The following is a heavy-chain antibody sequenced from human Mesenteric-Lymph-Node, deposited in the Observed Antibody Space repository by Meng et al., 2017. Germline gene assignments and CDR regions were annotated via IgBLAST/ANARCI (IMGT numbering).Heavy chain of an antibody. J-gene: IGHJ6*02. Sequence: GSLRLSCTVSGGSISSYYWSWIRQPPGKGLEWIGYIYYSGSTNYNPSLKSRVTISVDTSKNQFSLKLSSVTAADTAVYYRARDAGITAWPYYCGMDVWGQGTTVTVSS. CDR3: ARDAGITAWPYYCGMDV. CDR2: IYYSGST. CDR1: GGSISSYY. D-gene: IGHD5-24*01. V-gene: IGHV4-59*01.